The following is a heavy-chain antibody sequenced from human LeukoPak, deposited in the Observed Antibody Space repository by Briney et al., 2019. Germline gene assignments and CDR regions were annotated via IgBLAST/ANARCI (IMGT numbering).Heavy chain of an antibody. CDR2: IWYDGSNK. Sequence: GGSLRLSCAASGFTFSSYGMHWVRQAPGKGLEWVAVIWYDGSNKYYADSVRGRFTISRDNSKSTLDLQMNSLRAEDTAVYYCARDHGSGTSNFDYWGQGTLVTV. D-gene: IGHD3-10*01. CDR3: ARDHGSGTSNFDY. CDR1: GFTFSSYG. J-gene: IGHJ4*02. V-gene: IGHV3-33*01.